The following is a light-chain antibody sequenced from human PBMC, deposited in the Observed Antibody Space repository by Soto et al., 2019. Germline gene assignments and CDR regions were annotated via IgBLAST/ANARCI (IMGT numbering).Light chain of an antibody. CDR1: QDVSNY. Sequence: DMPMTQSPSSLSASVGDRVTITCQASQDVSNYLNWYQQKPGKAHKLLIFDASRVEIGVPSRFSGSGSGTDYTFTISSLQPEDVETYYCQHYADLPLSFGGGTKVEIK. J-gene: IGKJ4*01. V-gene: IGKV1-33*01. CDR3: QHYADLPLS. CDR2: DAS.